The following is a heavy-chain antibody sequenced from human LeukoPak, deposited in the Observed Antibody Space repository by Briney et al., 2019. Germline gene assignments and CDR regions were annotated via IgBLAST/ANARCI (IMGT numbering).Heavy chain of an antibody. D-gene: IGHD6-19*01. J-gene: IGHJ4*02. CDR3: ARHGGEQWLEYFDY. CDR1: GGSISSSSYY. V-gene: IGHV4-39*01. CDR2: IYYSGST. Sequence: SETLSLTCTVSGGSISSSSYYWGWIRQPPGKGLEWIGSIYYSGSTYYNPSLKSRVTISVDTSKNQFSLKLSSVTAADTAVYYWARHGGEQWLEYFDYWGQGTLVTVSS.